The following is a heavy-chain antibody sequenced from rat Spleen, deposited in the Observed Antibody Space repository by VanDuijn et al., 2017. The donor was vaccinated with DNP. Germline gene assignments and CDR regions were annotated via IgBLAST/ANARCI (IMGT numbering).Heavy chain of an antibody. CDR1: GFTFSNSW. CDR2: ITSSGGST. V-gene: IGHV5-31*01. CDR3: ARDITIAEEGYFDY. Sequence: EVQLVETGGGLVQPGRSLKLSCVASGFTFSNSWMYWIRQAPGKGLEWVASITSSGGSTYYPDSVKGRFTISRDNAKNTLYLQMNSLRSEDTATYYCARDITIAEEGYFDYWGQGVMVTVSS. D-gene: IGHD1-2*01. J-gene: IGHJ2*01.